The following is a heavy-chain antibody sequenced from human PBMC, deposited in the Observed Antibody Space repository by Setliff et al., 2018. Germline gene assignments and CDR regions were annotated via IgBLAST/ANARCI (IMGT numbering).Heavy chain of an antibody. D-gene: IGHD1-26*01. Sequence: LSLTCSVSGASISSNYWSWIRQSPGKGLEWIGYLYYNGTTRFGPSLKSRATISLDTSRNQFSLRLTSVTAADTAVYYCASTPRRGLDIRTRVGAFDSWGQGTVVTVSS. V-gene: IGHV4-59*01. CDR1: GASISSNY. CDR3: ASTPRRGLDIRTRVGAFDS. CDR2: LYYNGTT. J-gene: IGHJ4*02.